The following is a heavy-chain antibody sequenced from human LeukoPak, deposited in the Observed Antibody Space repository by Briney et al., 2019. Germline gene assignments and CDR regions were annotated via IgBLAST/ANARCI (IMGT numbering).Heavy chain of an antibody. D-gene: IGHD3-22*01. CDR1: GLTFDDYG. V-gene: IGHV3-20*04. CDR2: INWNGGST. Sequence: GGSLRLSCAASGLTFDDYGMSWVRQAPGKGLEWVSGINWNGGSTVYADSVKGRFTISRDNAKNSLYLQMNSLRAEDTALYYCARDTYYYDSSGYFDYWGQGTLVTVSS. CDR3: ARDTYYYDSSGYFDY. J-gene: IGHJ4*02.